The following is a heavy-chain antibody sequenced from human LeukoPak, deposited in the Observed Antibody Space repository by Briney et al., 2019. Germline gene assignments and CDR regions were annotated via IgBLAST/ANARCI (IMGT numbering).Heavy chain of an antibody. CDR1: GFTFSSYA. CDR3: AREDRYCFSTSCYYYYMDV. Sequence: PGGSLRLSCAASGFTFSSYAMHWVRQAPGKGLEYVSAITGNGGSTYYASSVKGRFTISRDNSKNTLYLQMGSLRAEDMAVYYCAREDRYCFSTSCYYYYMDVWGKGTTVTVSS. CDR2: ITGNGGST. J-gene: IGHJ6*03. V-gene: IGHV3-64*01. D-gene: IGHD2-2*01.